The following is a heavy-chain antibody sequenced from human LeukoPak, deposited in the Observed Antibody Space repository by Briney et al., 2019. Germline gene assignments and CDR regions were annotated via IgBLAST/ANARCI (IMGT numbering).Heavy chain of an antibody. J-gene: IGHJ4*02. CDR2: ISGTSGYI. CDR1: GFTFSSYT. Sequence: GGSLRLSCAASGFTFSSYTMNWVRQAPGKGLEWVSSISGTSGYIYYADSVKGRFTISRDNAKNSLYLQMNSLRTEDTAVYYCARGFCSSTSCYQGPFDFWGQGTLVTVSS. D-gene: IGHD2-2*01. V-gene: IGHV3-21*03. CDR3: ARGFCSSTSCYQGPFDF.